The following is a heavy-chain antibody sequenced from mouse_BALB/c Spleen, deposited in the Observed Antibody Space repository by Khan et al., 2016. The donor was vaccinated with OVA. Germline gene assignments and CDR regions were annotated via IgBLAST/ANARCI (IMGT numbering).Heavy chain of an antibody. CDR3: SRSIMAN. V-gene: IGHV3-2*02. CDR2: KSYSGDA. J-gene: IGHJ2*01. Sequence: VKLEESGPGLVKPSQSLSLTCNVAGYSITSDYAWNRNRDLPGNKLEWMCYKSYSGDASYNHSLKSRIPITRDTSKNQFYLQLNSVTTNATAASYCSRSIMANWGQGTTLTVSS. CDR1: GYSITSDYA.